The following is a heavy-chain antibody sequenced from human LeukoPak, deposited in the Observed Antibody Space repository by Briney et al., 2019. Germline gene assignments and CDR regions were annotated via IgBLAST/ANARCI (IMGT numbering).Heavy chain of an antibody. D-gene: IGHD2-15*01. CDR1: GFTFSSYG. Sequence: GGSLRLSCAASGFTFSSYGVHWVRQAPGKGLEWVAVISYDGSNKYYADSVKGRFTISRDNSKNTLYLQMNSLRAEDTAVYYCASGYCSGGSCDEAGYWGQGTLVTVSS. CDR3: ASGYCSGGSCDEAGY. CDR2: ISYDGSNK. J-gene: IGHJ4*02. V-gene: IGHV3-30*03.